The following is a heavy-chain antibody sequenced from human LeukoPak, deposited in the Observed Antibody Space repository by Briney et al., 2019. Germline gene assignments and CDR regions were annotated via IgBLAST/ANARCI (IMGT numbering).Heavy chain of an antibody. V-gene: IGHV3-21*01. J-gene: IGHJ3*02. Sequence: GGSLRLSCAASGFTFSSYSMNWVRQAPGKGLEWVSYISSSSSYIYYADSVKGRFTISRDNAKNSLYLQMNSLRAEDTAVYYCARDGSGYYDFWSGPDDAFDIWGQGTMVTVSS. CDR2: ISSSSSYI. CDR3: ARDGSGYYDFWSGPDDAFDI. D-gene: IGHD3-3*01. CDR1: GFTFSSYS.